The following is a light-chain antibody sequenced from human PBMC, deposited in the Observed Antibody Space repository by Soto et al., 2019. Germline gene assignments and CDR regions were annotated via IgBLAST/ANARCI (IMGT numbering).Light chain of an antibody. CDR3: GAGHGSGSDFVWG. CDR1: SGYSNYK. Sequence: QLVLTQPPSASASLGASITLTCTLSSGYSNYKVDWYQQRPGKGPRFVMRVGTGGIVGSKGDGIPDRFSALGSGLNRYLTVKNIQGEDESDSHGGAGHGSGSDFVWGVGGGTKLTVL. CDR2: VGTGGIVG. J-gene: IGLJ2*01. V-gene: IGLV9-49*01.